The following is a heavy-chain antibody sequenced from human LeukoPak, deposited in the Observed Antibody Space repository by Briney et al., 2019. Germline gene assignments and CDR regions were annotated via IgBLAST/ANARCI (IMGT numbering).Heavy chain of an antibody. CDR3: ARARTATFDY. CDR2: IYHSGST. CDR1: GFTFSTYW. V-gene: IGHV4-4*02. Sequence: GSLRLSCAASGFTFSTYWMSWVRQPPGKGLEWIGEIYHSGSTNYNPSLKSRVTISVDKSKNQFSLKLSSVTAADTAVYYCARARTATFDYWGQGTLVTVSS. D-gene: IGHD1-1*01. J-gene: IGHJ4*02.